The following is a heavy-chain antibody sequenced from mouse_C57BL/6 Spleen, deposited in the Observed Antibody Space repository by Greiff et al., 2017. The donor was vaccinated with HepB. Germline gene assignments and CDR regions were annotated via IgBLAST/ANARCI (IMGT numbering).Heavy chain of an antibody. CDR2: INPSSGYT. CDR3: ARSGDYEVFAD. CDR1: GYSFTSYW. V-gene: IGHV1-7*01. Sequence: QVQLQQSGAELVKPGASVKLSCKASGYSFTSYWLHWVKQRPGQGLEWIGDINPSSGYTKYNQKFKNKATLTADKSSSTAYMQLSSLTYEDSAVYYYARSGDYEVFADWGQGTLVTVSA. J-gene: IGHJ3*01. D-gene: IGHD2-4*01.